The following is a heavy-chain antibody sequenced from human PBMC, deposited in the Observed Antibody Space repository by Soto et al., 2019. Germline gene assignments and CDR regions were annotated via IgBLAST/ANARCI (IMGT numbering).Heavy chain of an antibody. V-gene: IGHV3-21*01. CDR3: TRDASRDSSARGWFDP. CDR2: ISSNSAYI. D-gene: IGHD6-13*01. Sequence: GGSLRLSCAASGFTFRSFTMNWVRQAPGKGLEWVSTISSNSAYIYYTDALRGRFTISRDNAKKSLQLQINSLRAKDTAVYYCTRDASRDSSARGWFDPWGPGTLVTVSS. CDR1: GFTFRSFT. J-gene: IGHJ5*02.